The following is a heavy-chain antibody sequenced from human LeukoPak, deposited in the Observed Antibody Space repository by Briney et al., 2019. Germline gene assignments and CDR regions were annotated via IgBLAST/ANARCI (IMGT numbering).Heavy chain of an antibody. D-gene: IGHD2-2*01. J-gene: IGHJ4*02. V-gene: IGHV3-48*04. CDR3: AVDCSSTSCYDVYY. CDR2: ISGSSSTI. CDR1: GFTFSSYS. Sequence: GGSLRLSCAASGFTFSSYSMNWVRRAPGKGLEWVSYISGSSSTIYYAGPVKGRFTISRDNAKNSLYLQMNSLRAEDTAVYYCAVDCSSTSCYDVYYWGQGTQVTVSS.